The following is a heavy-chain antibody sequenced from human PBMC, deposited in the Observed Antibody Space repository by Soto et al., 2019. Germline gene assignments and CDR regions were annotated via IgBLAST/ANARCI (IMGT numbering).Heavy chain of an antibody. D-gene: IGHD2-2*02. J-gene: IGHJ6*02. Sequence: GESLKISCKGSGYSLTSYWISWVRQMPGKGLEWMGRIDPSDSYTNYSPSSQGHVTISADKSISTAYLQWSSLKASDTAMYYCARLVVPAAILDYYGMDVWGQGTTVTVSS. CDR3: ARLVVPAAILDYYGMDV. CDR1: GYSLTSYW. CDR2: IDPSDSYT. V-gene: IGHV5-10-1*01.